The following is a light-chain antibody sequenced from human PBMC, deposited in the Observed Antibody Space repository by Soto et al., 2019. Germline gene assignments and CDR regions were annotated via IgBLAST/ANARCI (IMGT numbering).Light chain of an antibody. CDR2: AAS. V-gene: IGKV1-27*01. CDR3: QKYNRVALT. J-gene: IGKJ1*01. Sequence: DIQMTQSPSSLSASVGARVTITCRASQGIIDYVAWYQHKPGKSPKLLIYAASTLHSGVPSRFSRSGAGTDFTLTINRLQPEDAATSYCQKYNRVALTFGQGTKVEI. CDR1: QGIIDY.